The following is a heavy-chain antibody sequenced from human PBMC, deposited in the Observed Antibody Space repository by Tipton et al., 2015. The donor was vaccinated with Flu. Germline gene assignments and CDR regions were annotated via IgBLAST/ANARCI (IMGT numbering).Heavy chain of an antibody. V-gene: IGHV4-38-2*01. CDR2: IYHSGST. CDR3: ARRYCSGGSCVTGWFDP. CDR1: GYSISSGYY. D-gene: IGHD2-15*01. J-gene: IGHJ5*02. Sequence: TLSLTCAVSGYSISSGYYWGWIRQPPGKGLEWIGSIYHSGSTYYNPSLKSRVTISVETSKNQFSLKLSSVTAADTAVYYCARRYCSGGSCVTGWFDPWGQGTLVTVSS.